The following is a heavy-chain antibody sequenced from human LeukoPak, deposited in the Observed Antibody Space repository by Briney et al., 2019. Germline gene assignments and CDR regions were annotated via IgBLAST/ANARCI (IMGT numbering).Heavy chain of an antibody. CDR2: ISSSSSYI. CDR3: ANYGETDY. J-gene: IGHJ4*02. Sequence: PGGSLRLSCAASGFTFSSYSMNWVRRAPGKGLEWVSSISSSSSYIYYADSVKGRFTISRDNAKNSLYLQMSSLRAEDTAVYYCANYGETDYWGQGTLVTVSS. D-gene: IGHD4-17*01. CDR1: GFTFSSYS. V-gene: IGHV3-21*04.